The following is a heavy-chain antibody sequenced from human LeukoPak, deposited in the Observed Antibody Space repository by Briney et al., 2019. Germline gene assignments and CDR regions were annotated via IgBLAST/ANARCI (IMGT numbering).Heavy chain of an antibody. CDR2: IYSGGST. D-gene: IGHD6-19*01. V-gene: IGHV3-66*01. Sequence: GGSLRLSCAASGITVSSNYMSWVRQAPGKGLEWVSVIYSGGSTYYADSVKGRFTISRDNSKNTLYLQMNSLRAEDTAVYYCARDQVAGTGNAFDIWGQGTMVTVSS. J-gene: IGHJ3*02. CDR3: ARDQVAGTGNAFDI. CDR1: GITVSSNY.